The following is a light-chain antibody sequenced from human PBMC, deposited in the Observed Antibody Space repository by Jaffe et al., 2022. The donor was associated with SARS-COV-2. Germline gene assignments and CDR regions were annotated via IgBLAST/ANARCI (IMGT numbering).Light chain of an antibody. V-gene: IGKV1-39*01. CDR1: QSISSY. CDR3: QQSYSTLYT. Sequence: DIQMTQSPSSLSASVGDRVTITCRASQSISSYLNWYQQKPGKAPKLLIYGASSLQSGVPSRFSGSGSGTDFTLTINSLQPEDFETYYCQQSYSTLYTFGQGTKLEIK. J-gene: IGKJ2*01. CDR2: GAS.